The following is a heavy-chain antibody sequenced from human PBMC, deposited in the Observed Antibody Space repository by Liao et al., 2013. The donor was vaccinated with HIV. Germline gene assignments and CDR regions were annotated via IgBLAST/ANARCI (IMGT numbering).Heavy chain of an antibody. CDR2: IFYSGST. Sequence: QLQLRESGPGLVKPSETLSLTCTVSGGSISSTGYYWGWIRQPPGKGLEWIGSIFYSGSTYYNPSLKSRVTISLDTSKNQFSLKSELCRPPRTRSVYYCARVLVGNIVVVPAASGRVFTFQ. J-gene: IGHJ1*01. V-gene: IGHV4-39*07. CDR3: ARVLVGNIVVVPAASGRVFTFQ. CDR1: GGSISSTGYY. D-gene: IGHD2-2*01.